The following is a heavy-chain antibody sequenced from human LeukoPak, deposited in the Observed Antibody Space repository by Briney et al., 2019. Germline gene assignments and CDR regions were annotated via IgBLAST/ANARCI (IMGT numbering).Heavy chain of an antibody. J-gene: IGHJ5*02. D-gene: IGHD2-15*01. CDR3: ARGVVMVPATPNWFDP. CDR1: GGAISSGDYY. CDR2: IYYSGNT. Sequence: SGTLSLTCTVSGGAISSGDYYWTWIRQHPGEGLECIGFIYYSGNTYYNPSLKSRVTISVDTSKNQFSLKLSSVTAADTAVYFCARGVVMVPATPNWFDPWGQGTLVTVSS. V-gene: IGHV4-31*03.